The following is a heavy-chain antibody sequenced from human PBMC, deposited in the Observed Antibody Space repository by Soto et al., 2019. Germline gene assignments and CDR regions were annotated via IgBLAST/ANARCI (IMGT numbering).Heavy chain of an antibody. CDR2: INTDGSSR. CDR3: VRRIVGSGTDMEDS. J-gene: IGHJ4*02. V-gene: IGHV3-74*01. D-gene: IGHD1-26*01. CDR1: GFTFSSYW. Sequence: QTGGSLRLSCAASGFTFSSYWMHWVRQGPGKGLAWVSRINTDGSSRTYADSVKGRFTISRDNAKNTLYLQMSSLRAEDTAVYYCVRRIVGSGTDMEDSWGQGTLVTVSS.